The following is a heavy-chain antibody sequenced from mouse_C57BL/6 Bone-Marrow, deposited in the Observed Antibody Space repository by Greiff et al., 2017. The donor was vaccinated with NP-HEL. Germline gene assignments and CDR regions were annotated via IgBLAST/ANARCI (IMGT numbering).Heavy chain of an antibody. CDR1: GYTFTSYG. CDR2: IYPRSGNT. V-gene: IGHV1-81*01. CDR3: ARRATVVPFAY. J-gene: IGHJ3*01. Sequence: QVQLQQSGAELARPGASVKLSCKASGYTFTSYGISWVKQRTGQGLEWIGEIYPRSGNTYYNEKFKGKATLTVDKSSSTAYMELRSLTSEDSAVYFCARRATVVPFAYWGQGTLVTVSA. D-gene: IGHD1-1*01.